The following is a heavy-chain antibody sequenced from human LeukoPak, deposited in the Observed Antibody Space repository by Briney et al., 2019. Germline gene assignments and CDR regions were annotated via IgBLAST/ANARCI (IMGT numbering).Heavy chain of an antibody. CDR1: GFTFSSYA. Sequence: GGSLRLSCAASGFTFSSYAMSWVRQAPGKGLEWVSAISGSGGSTYYADSVKGRFTISRDNSKNTLYLQMNSLRAEDTAVYYCAKSIYPPLGEYGDYALNDYWGQGTLVTVSS. J-gene: IGHJ4*02. CDR2: ISGSGGST. V-gene: IGHV3-23*01. CDR3: AKSIYPPLGEYGDYALNDY. D-gene: IGHD4-17*01.